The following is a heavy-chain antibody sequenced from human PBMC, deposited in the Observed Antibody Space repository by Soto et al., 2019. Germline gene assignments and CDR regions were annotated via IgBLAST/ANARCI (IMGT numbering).Heavy chain of an antibody. CDR3: ARDPRTTVTSDAFDI. CDR2: IIPIFGTA. J-gene: IGHJ3*02. CDR1: VGTFSSYA. D-gene: IGHD4-17*01. Sequence: QVQLVQSGAEVKKPGSSVKVSCKASVGTFSSYAISWVRQAPGQGLEWMGGIIPIFGTANYAQKFQGRVTITAEESTRTAYMELSSLRSEDTAVYYCARDPRTTVTSDAFDIWGQGTMVTVSS. V-gene: IGHV1-69*01.